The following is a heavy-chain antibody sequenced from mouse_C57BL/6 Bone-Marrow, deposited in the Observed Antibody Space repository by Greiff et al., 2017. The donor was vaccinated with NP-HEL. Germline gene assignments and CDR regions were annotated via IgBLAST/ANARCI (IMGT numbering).Heavy chain of an antibody. J-gene: IGHJ1*03. CDR1: GYTFTSYW. V-gene: IGHV1-64*01. Sequence: QVQLQQPGAELVKPGASVTLSCKASGYTFTSYWMHWVKQRPGQGLEWIGMIHPNSGSTNYNEKFKSKATLTVDKSSSTAYMQLSSLTSEDSAVYYCARKTTVVERDLGYFDVWGTGTTVTVSS. CDR3: ARKTTVVERDLGYFDV. CDR2: IHPNSGST. D-gene: IGHD1-1*01.